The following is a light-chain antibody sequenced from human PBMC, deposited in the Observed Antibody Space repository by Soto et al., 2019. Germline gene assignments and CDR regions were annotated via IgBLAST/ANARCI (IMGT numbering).Light chain of an antibody. V-gene: IGLV1-40*01. CDR3: QSYDSGLNGFVV. Sequence: QSALTQPPSVSGAPGQRVIISCAGSSSNIGVGYDVHWYQQLPGAAPKLLIYSNFNRPSGVPDRFSGSKSGTSASLAITGLQAEDEADYYCQSYDSGLNGFVVFGGGTKVTVL. CDR2: SNF. J-gene: IGLJ2*01. CDR1: SSNIGVGYD.